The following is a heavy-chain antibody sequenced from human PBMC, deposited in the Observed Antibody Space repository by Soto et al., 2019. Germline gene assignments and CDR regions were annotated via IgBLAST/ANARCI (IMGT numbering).Heavy chain of an antibody. CDR3: ARGSGGSCCPFDY. J-gene: IGHJ4*02. Sequence: QVQLQESGPGLVKPSQTLSLSCSVSGASISSGGYYWSWIRQHPGKGLEWIGFIYYSGNIHYKPALKNRVSMSVDTSNNQFSLRVSSVTAADTAVYYCARGSGGSCCPFDYWGQGTLVTVSS. D-gene: IGHD2-15*01. V-gene: IGHV4-31*03. CDR1: GASISSGGYY. CDR2: IYYSGNI.